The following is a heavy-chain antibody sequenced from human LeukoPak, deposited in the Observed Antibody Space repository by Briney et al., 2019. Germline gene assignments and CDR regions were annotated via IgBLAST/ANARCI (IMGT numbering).Heavy chain of an antibody. D-gene: IGHD5/OR15-5a*01. V-gene: IGHV3-33*01. CDR1: GFTFNSYG. Sequence: GGSLRLSCAASGFTFNSYGMHWVRQAPGKGREWVAVIWYDGGSIDYADSVKGRFTISRDNSKNTLYLQMNGLRVEDTAVYYCAGEPTSVGYYFDHWGQGTLVTVSS. J-gene: IGHJ4*02. CDR3: AGEPTSVGYYFDH. CDR2: IWYDGGSI.